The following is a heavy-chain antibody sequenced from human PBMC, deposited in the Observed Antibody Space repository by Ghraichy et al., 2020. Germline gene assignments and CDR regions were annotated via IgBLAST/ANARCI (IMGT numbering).Heavy chain of an antibody. CDR3: TRVEEQLVVYYYYMDV. J-gene: IGHJ6*03. Sequence: GGSLRLSCTASGFTFGVYTMSWVRRAPGKGLEWVGFIRSKAYGGTTEYAASLKGRFTISRDDSKSIAYLQMNSLKTEDTAVYYCTRVEEQLVVYYYYMDVWGKGTTVTVSS. CDR2: IRSKAYGGTT. CDR1: GFTFGVYT. D-gene: IGHD6-6*01. V-gene: IGHV3-49*04.